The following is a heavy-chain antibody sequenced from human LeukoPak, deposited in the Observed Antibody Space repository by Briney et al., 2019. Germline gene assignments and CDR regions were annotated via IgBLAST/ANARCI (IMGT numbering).Heavy chain of an antibody. J-gene: IGHJ4*02. CDR1: GGSISSYY. Sequence: PSETLSLTCAVSGGSISSYYWSWIRQPAGKGLEWIGRIYTSGTTNYHPSLKSRVTMSVDTSKNQFSLKLSSVTAADTAVYYCARRLRGSSWYANWGQGTLVTVSS. CDR3: ARRLRGSSWYAN. D-gene: IGHD6-13*01. CDR2: IYTSGTT. V-gene: IGHV4-4*07.